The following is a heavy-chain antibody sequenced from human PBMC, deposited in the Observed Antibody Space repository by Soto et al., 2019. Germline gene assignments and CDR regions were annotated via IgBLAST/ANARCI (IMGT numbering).Heavy chain of an antibody. CDR2: IIPVLTVT. Sequence: QVQLVQSGAEVRKPGSSVKVSCMASGSTFSSYTVNWVRQAPGKGLEWIGRIIPVLTVTDYARRFQGRVTITADRSAKAAYMELTSLTSEDTAVYYCARRRYCGTDCYMKFYYGMDVWGQGTTVTVSS. CDR1: GSTFSSYT. V-gene: IGHV1-69*02. D-gene: IGHD2-21*02. J-gene: IGHJ6*02. CDR3: ARRRYCGTDCYMKFYYGMDV.